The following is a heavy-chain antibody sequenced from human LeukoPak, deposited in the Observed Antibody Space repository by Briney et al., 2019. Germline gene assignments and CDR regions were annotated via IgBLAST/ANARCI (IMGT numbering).Heavy chain of an antibody. CDR2: IYYSRST. J-gene: IGHJ4*02. D-gene: IGHD2-15*01. CDR3: ARLVVVAATGNDY. V-gene: IGHV4-39*01. CDR1: GGSISSSSYY. Sequence: SETLSLTCTVSGGSISSSSYYWGWIRQPPGKGLEWIGSIYYSRSTYAHPFLNSRVTISVDTSKNQFSQKLSSGTAADAAVYYCARLVVVAATGNDYWGQGTLVTVSS.